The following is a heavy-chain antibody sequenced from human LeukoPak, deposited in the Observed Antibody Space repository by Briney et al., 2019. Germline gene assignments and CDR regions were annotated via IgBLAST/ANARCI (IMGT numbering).Heavy chain of an antibody. CDR2: ISWNSGSI. Sequence: PGGSLRLSCAASGFTFDDYAMHWVRQAPGKGLEWVSGISWNSGSIAYADSVKGRFTISRDSAKNSLYLQLNSLRAEDTALYYCAKDTYYDSSVSGAFDIWGQGTMVSVSS. CDR3: AKDTYYDSSVSGAFDI. J-gene: IGHJ3*02. D-gene: IGHD3-22*01. CDR1: GFTFDDYA. V-gene: IGHV3-9*01.